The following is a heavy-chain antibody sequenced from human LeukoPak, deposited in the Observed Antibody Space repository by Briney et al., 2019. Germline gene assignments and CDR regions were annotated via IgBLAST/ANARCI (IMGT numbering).Heavy chain of an antibody. Sequence: PGGSLRLSCAASGFTFNNYAMGWVRQAQGKGLEWVSSISGSGGPTYYADSVKGRFTISRDNSKCTLYLQMNSLRVEDTAVYYCARDAVAFAIIWYFDLWGRGTPVSVSS. V-gene: IGHV3-23*01. CDR1: GFTFNNYA. D-gene: IGHD2-21*01. CDR2: ISGSGGPT. J-gene: IGHJ2*01. CDR3: ARDAVAFAIIWYFDL.